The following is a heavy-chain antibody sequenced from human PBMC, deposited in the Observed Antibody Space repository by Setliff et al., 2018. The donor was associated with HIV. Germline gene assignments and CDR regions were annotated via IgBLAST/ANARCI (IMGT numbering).Heavy chain of an antibody. D-gene: IGHD2-2*01. J-gene: IGHJ5*02. CDR3: AASADGDCATTNCANWFDP. CDR1: GASTNSGDYY. Sequence: SETLSLTCTVSGASTNSGDYYWSWIRQHPGKALEYIGYVDFSGKTDYNPSPKSRLTMSFDTSKNQFSLRLRSVSAADTAMYYCAASADGDCATTNCANWFDPWGQGTLVTVSS. V-gene: IGHV4-30-4*08. CDR2: VDFSGKT.